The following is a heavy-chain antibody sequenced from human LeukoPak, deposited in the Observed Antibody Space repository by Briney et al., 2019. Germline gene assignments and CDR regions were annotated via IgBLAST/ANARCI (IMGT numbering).Heavy chain of an antibody. V-gene: IGHV4-59*12. CDR2: IYFTGST. Sequence: SETLSFTCTVSGGSISSYYWSWIRQPPGQGLEWIGYIYFTGSTNYNPSLKSRVTMSVDTSNNQFSLKLSSVTAADTAVYYCARRYCTDGVCYLVSWGQGTLVTVSS. J-gene: IGHJ5*02. D-gene: IGHD2-8*01. CDR1: GGSISSYY. CDR3: ARRYCTDGVCYLVS.